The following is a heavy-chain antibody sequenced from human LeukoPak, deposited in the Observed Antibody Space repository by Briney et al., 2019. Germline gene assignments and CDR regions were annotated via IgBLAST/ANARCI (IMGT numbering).Heavy chain of an antibody. CDR3: AREGASQDVRGFDY. D-gene: IGHD3-10*02. CDR1: GYSISSGYY. CDR2: IYHSGST. Sequence: PSETLSLTCTVSGYSISSGYYWGWIRQPPGKGLEWIGSIYHSGSTYYNPSLKSRVTISVDTPKNQFSLKLTSVTAADTAVYYCAREGASQDVRGFDYWGQGTQVTVSS. V-gene: IGHV4-38-2*02. J-gene: IGHJ4*02.